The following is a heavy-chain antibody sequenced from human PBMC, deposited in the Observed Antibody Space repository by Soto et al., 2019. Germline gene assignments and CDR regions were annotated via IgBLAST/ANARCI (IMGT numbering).Heavy chain of an antibody. CDR1: GGSISSYY. CDR3: ARGIQLWLRNYYYGMDV. Sequence: PSETLSLTCTVSGGSISSYYWSWIRQPPGKGLEWIGYIYYSGGTNYNPSLKSRVTISVDTSKNQFSLKLSSVTAADTAVYYCARGIQLWLRNYYYGMDVWGQGTTVTVSS. CDR2: IYYSGGT. V-gene: IGHV4-59*01. J-gene: IGHJ6*02. D-gene: IGHD5-18*01.